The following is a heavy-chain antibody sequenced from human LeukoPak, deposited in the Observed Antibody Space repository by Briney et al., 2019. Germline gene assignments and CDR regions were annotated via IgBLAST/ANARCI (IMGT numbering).Heavy chain of an antibody. CDR1: GFTFSTYS. CDR3: AREGRDGYDQSL. J-gene: IGHJ4*02. CDR2: ISSSSTYI. Sequence: GGSLRLSCAASGFTFSTYSMNWVRQAPGKGLEWVSSISSSSTYIYYADSVKGRFTISRDNAKNSLYLQMNSLRAEDTAVYYCAREGRDGYDQSLWGQGTLVTVSS. V-gene: IGHV3-21*01. D-gene: IGHD2-21*01.